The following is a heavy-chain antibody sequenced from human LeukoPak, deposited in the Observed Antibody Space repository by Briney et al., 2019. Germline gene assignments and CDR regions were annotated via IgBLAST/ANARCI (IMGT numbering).Heavy chain of an antibody. CDR1: GFTFGDYA. CDR2: IRSKAYGGTI. V-gene: IGHV3-49*04. CDR3: TSSRKNYYDSSGYHDY. D-gene: IGHD3-22*01. Sequence: GGSLRLSCTTSGFTFGDYAMGWVRQAPGKELEWVGFIRSKAYGGTIGYAASVKGRFTISRDDSQSIAYLQMNSLKTEDTAVYYCTSSRKNYYDSSGYHDYWGQGTLVTVSS. J-gene: IGHJ4*02.